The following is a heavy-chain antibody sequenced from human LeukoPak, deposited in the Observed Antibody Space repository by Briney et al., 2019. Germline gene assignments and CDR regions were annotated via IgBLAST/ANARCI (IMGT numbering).Heavy chain of an antibody. CDR3: ARDEFLDY. CDR2: ISYDGSNK. CDR1: GFTFSSYA. Sequence: GRSLSLSCAASGFTFSSYAMHWVRQAPGKGLEWVAVISYDGSNKYYADSVKGRFTISRDNSKNTLYLQMNSLRAEDTAVYYCARDEFLDYWGQGTLVTVSS. J-gene: IGHJ4*02. V-gene: IGHV3-30-3*01.